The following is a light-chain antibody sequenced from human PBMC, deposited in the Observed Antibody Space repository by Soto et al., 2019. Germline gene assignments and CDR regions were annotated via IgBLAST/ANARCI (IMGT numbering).Light chain of an antibody. CDR3: SAYAGRNTVV. CDR2: DVS. J-gene: IGLJ2*01. CDR1: SSDVGGYNY. Sequence: QSALTQPRSVSGSPGQSVTISCTGTSSDVGGYNYVFWYQQHPGKAPKLLIYDVSRRPSGVPDRFSGSKSGSTASLTISGLQAEDEADYYCSAYAGRNTVVFGGGTKVTVL. V-gene: IGLV2-11*01.